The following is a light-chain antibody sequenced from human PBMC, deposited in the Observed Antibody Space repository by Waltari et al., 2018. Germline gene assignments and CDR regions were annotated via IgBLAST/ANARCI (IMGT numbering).Light chain of an antibody. CDR1: QRLSSH. CDR3: QQYNSYPFT. CDR2: KTS. V-gene: IGKV1-5*03. J-gene: IGKJ3*01. Sequence: DIQMTQSPSTLSASVGDRVTIICRASQRLSSHLAWYQQKPGKAPKLLIYKTSSLETGVPSSFSGTGSGTEFTLTISSLQPDDIATYYCQQYNSYPFTFGPGTKVDIK.